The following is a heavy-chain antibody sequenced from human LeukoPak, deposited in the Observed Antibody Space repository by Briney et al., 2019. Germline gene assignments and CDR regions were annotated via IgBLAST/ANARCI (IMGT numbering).Heavy chain of an antibody. J-gene: IGHJ5*02. D-gene: IGHD2-15*01. CDR1: GGSFSGYY. CDR2: INHSGST. V-gene: IGHV4-34*01. Sequence: SETLSLTCAVYGGSFSGYYWSWIRQPPGKGLEWIGEINHSGSTNYNPSLKSRVTISVDTSKNQFSLKLSSVTAADTAVYYCARAQLGYCSGGSCYSRSVVNWFDPWGQGTLVTVSS. CDR3: ARAQLGYCSGGSCYSRSVVNWFDP.